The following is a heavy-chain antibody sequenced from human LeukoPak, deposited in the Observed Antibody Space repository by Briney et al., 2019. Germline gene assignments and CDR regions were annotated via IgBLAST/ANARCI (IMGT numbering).Heavy chain of an antibody. D-gene: IGHD1-26*01. J-gene: IGHJ4*02. CDR1: GFTFSSYE. V-gene: IGHV3-48*03. CDR3: AQVGKGGGATDY. Sequence: GGSLRLSCAASGFTFSSYEMNWVRQAPGKGLEWVSSISRSGSTKYYADSVKGRFTISRDNAKNSLFLQMNSPRAEDTAVCYCAQVGKGGGATDYWGQGTLVTVSS. CDR2: ISRSGSTK.